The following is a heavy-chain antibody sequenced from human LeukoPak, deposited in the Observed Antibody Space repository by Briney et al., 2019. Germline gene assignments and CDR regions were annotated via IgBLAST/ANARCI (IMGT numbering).Heavy chain of an antibody. J-gene: IGHJ3*02. CDR3: ARDRNAFDI. Sequence: GGSLRLSCAASGFGVSSNYMSWVHQVPGKGLEWVSIIYSGGNTYYADSVKGRFTISRHNSKNTLYLQMNSLRAEDTAMYYCARDRNAFDIWGQGTKVTVSS. V-gene: IGHV3-53*04. CDR2: IYSGGNT. CDR1: GFGVSSNY.